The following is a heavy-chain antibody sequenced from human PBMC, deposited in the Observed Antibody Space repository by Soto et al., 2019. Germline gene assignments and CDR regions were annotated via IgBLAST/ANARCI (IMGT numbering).Heavy chain of an antibody. CDR2: ISNDGSNE. CDR1: GFTFSTYG. V-gene: IGHV3-30*03. CDR3: ARDSGRGSGSLIDY. Sequence: QVQLVEFGGGVVQPGRSLRLSCAASGFTFSTYGIHWVRQAPGKGLEWVAVISNDGSNEYYVDSVKGRFTISRDNSKNTLYLQMNSLTVEDTAVYYGARDSGRGSGSLIDYWGQGTLVTVSS. D-gene: IGHD3-10*01. J-gene: IGHJ4*02.